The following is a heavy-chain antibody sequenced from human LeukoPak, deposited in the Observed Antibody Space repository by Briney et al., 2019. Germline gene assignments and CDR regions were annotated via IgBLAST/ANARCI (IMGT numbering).Heavy chain of an antibody. CDR2: ISWNSGSI. Sequence: PGGSLRLSCAASGFTFDDYAMHWVRQAPGKGLEWVSGISWNSGSIGYADSVKGRFTISRDNAKNSLYLQMNSLRAEDTALYYCAKDEGDCSSTSCSTLDYWGQGTLVTVSS. CDR1: GFTFDDYA. CDR3: AKDEGDCSSTSCSTLDY. V-gene: IGHV3-9*01. D-gene: IGHD2-2*01. J-gene: IGHJ4*02.